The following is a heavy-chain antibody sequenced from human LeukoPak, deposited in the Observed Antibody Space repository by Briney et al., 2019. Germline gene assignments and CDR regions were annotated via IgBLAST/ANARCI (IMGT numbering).Heavy chain of an antibody. CDR1: GFTFSDYY. CDR2: VSSSGSTI. V-gene: IGHV3-11*01. D-gene: IGHD3-10*01. Sequence: GGSLRLSCAASGFTFSDYYMSWIRQAPGKGLEWVSYVSSSGSTIYYADSVKGRFTISRDNAKNSLYLQMNSLRAEDTAVYYCARVGPLLWFGELSFDYWGQGTLVTDSS. J-gene: IGHJ4*02. CDR3: ARVGPLLWFGELSFDY.